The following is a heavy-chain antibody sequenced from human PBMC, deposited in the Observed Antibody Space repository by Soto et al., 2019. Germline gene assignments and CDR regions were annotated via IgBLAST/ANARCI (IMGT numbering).Heavy chain of an antibody. CDR2: ISGSADST. V-gene: IGHV3-23*01. D-gene: IGHD3-22*01. J-gene: IGHJ4*02. CDR3: AHRNYYASGAYYYYYFDF. Sequence: GGSLRLSCAASGFTFSNYAMNWVRQTPGKGLEWVSGISGSADSTYYADSVKGRFTISRDNSRNTLYLHMNSLRAEDTAVYYCAHRNYYASGAYYYYYFDFWGQGTLVTVSS. CDR1: GFTFSNYA.